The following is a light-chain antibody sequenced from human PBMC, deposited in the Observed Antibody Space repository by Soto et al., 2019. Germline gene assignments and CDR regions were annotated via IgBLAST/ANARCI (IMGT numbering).Light chain of an antibody. J-gene: IGKJ2*01. Sequence: DIQMTQSPSTLSASVGDRVTITCRASQSISSWLAWYQQKPGKAPKLLINDASSLESGGPSRSSGSGSGPEFTLTISSLQPDDFTTYYCQQDNSLSTFGQGTKLEIK. CDR3: QQDNSLST. V-gene: IGKV1-5*01. CDR1: QSISSW. CDR2: DAS.